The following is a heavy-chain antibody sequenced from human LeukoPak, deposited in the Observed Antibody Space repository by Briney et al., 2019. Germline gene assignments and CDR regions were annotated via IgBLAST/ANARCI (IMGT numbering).Heavy chain of an antibody. Sequence: SETLSLTCTVSGGSISSGGYYWSWIRQPPGKGLEWIGYIYHSGSTYYNPSLKSRVTISVDRSKNQFSLKLSSVTAADTAVYYCARGEIRGQWLDWFDPWGQGTLVTVSS. CDR2: IYHSGST. CDR1: GGSISSGGYY. V-gene: IGHV4-30-2*01. CDR3: ARGEIRGQWLDWFDP. D-gene: IGHD6-19*01. J-gene: IGHJ5*02.